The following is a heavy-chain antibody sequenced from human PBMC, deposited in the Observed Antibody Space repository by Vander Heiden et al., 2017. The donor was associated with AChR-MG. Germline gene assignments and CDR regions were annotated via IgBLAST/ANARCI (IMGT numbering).Heavy chain of an antibody. CDR1: GGFISSGGYY. CDR3: ARGWADDFYYYGLDV. D-gene: IGHD1-26*01. CDR2: IYYTGST. Sequence: QVQLQESGPGLVKTSQTLTLTCTVPGGFISSGGYYWSWIRQHPGEGLEWIGHIYYTGSTHYNPSLQNRVTISQDTSKNQFSLKLDSVTAADTAVYYCARGWADDFYYYGLDVWGPGTTVTVSS. J-gene: IGHJ6*02. V-gene: IGHV4-31*03.